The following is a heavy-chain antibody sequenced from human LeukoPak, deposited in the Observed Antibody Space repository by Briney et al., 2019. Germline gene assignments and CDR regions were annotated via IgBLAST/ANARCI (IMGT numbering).Heavy chain of an antibody. CDR1: GFTFSSYS. J-gene: IGHJ4*02. CDR3: ARVLLPNSGSYCIQY. CDR2: ISSSSTYI. Sequence: PGGSLRLSCGGSGFTFSSYSINWVRQAPGKGLEWVSLISSSSTYIYYADSVKGRFSISRDNAKKSVYLQMNDLRVDDTAVYYCARVLLPNSGSYCIQYRGTGTLVTVSS. V-gene: IGHV3-21*01. D-gene: IGHD1-26*01.